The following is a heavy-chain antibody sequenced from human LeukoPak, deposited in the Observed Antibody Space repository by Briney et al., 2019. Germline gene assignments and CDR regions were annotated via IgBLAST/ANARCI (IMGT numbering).Heavy chain of an antibody. CDR3: ARERRGLGAIAFDI. D-gene: IGHD1-26*01. V-gene: IGHV3-74*01. Sequence: PGGSLRLSCAASGFTFSSYWMHWVRQAPGKGLVWVSRINSDGSSTSYADSVKGRFTISRDNAKNTLHLQMNSLRAEDTAVYYCARERRGLGAIAFDIWGQGTMVTVSS. J-gene: IGHJ3*02. CDR2: INSDGSST. CDR1: GFTFSSYW.